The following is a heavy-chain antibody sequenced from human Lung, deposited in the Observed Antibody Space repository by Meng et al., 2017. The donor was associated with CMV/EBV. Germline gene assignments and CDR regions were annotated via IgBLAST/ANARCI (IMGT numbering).Heavy chain of an antibody. CDR3: ASVNRILNWFDP. D-gene: IGHD2/OR15-2a*01. Sequence: SXTXSLXCTVSGYSISSGYCWGWIRPSPEKEVEWIRSIHHSGSTYYTPPLKSRVTISMDAHNDQFSLNLNSVTAADTAFYYCASVNRILNWFDPWGRGILVTVSS. CDR1: GYSISSGYC. CDR2: IHHSGST. V-gene: IGHV4-38-2*02. J-gene: IGHJ5*02.